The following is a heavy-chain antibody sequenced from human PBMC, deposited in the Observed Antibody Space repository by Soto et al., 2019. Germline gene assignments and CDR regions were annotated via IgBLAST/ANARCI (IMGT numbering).Heavy chain of an antibody. CDR2: IIPIFGTA. J-gene: IGHJ5*02. D-gene: IGHD3-3*01. Sequence: SVKVSCKASGGTFSSYAISWVRQAPGQGLEWMGGIIPIFGTANYAQKFQGRVTITADESTSTAYMELSSLRSEDTAVYYCARNGYDFWSGKNWFDPWGQGTLVTVSS. CDR1: GGTFSSYA. CDR3: ARNGYDFWSGKNWFDP. V-gene: IGHV1-69*13.